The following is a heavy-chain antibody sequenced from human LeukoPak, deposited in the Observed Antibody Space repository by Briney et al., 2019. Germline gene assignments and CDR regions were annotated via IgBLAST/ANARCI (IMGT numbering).Heavy chain of an antibody. D-gene: IGHD6-25*01. CDR2: IYFSGTA. Sequence: SETLSLTCTASGGSVSSGNYYWSWIRQPPGRGLEWIAYIYFSGTANYNPSLKSRVTISVDTSKNQFSLRLNSVTAADTAVYYCARVKAAGDAFDIWGQETMVTVSS. J-gene: IGHJ3*02. V-gene: IGHV4-61*01. CDR1: GGSVSSGNYY. CDR3: ARVKAAGDAFDI.